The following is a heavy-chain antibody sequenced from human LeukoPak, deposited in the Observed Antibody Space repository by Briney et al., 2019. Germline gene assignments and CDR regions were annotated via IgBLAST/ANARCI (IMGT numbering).Heavy chain of an antibody. Sequence: PSETLSLTCTVSGGSISSYYWSWIRQPPGKGLEWIGYIYYSGSTNYNPSLKSRVTISVDTSKNQFSLKLSSVTAADTAVYYCARVHEGLSTTGFEYWGHGTLVTASS. J-gene: IGHJ4*01. CDR1: GGSISSYY. CDR2: IYYSGST. D-gene: IGHD2/OR15-2a*01. V-gene: IGHV4-59*01. CDR3: ARVHEGLSTTGFEY.